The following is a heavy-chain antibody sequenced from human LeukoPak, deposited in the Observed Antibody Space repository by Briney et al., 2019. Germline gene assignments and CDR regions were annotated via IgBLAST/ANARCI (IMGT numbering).Heavy chain of an antibody. CDR3: ARATVLRFLEWLGAFDI. D-gene: IGHD3-3*01. V-gene: IGHV1-2*02. CDR1: GYTFTGYY. CDR2: INPNSGGT. J-gene: IGHJ3*02. Sequence: VASVKVSCKASGYTFTGYYMHWVRQAPGQGLEWMGWINPNSGGTNYAQKLQGRVTMTTDTSTSTAYMELRSLRSDDTAVYYCARATVLRFLEWLGAFDIWGQGTMVTVSS.